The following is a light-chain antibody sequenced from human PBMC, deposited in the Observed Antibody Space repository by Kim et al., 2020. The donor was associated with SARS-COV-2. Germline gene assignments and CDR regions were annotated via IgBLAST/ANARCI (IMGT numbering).Light chain of an antibody. CDR1: CGHSSYA. CDR3: QTWGTGIWV. J-gene: IGLJ3*02. CDR2: LNSDGSH. V-gene: IGLV4-69*01. Sequence: SVKLTCTLSCGHSSYAIAWHQQQPEKGPRYLMKLNSDGSHSKGDGIPDRFSGSSSGAERYLTISSLQSEDEADYYCQTWGTGIWVFGGGTQLTVL.